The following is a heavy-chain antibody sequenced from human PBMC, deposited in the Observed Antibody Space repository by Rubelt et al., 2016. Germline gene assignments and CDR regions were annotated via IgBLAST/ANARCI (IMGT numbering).Heavy chain of an antibody. CDR3: ARIVLCSSTSCLYETSWFDP. J-gene: IGHJ5*02. Sequence: TLTLTCTFSGFSLSTSGMCVSWIRQPPGKALEWLALIDWDDDKYYSTSLKTRLTISKDTSKNQVVLTMTNMDPVDTATYYCARIVLCSSTSCLYETSWFDPWGQGTLVTVSS. V-gene: IGHV2-70*01. CDR1: GFSLSTSGMC. D-gene: IGHD2-2*01. CDR2: IDWDDDK.